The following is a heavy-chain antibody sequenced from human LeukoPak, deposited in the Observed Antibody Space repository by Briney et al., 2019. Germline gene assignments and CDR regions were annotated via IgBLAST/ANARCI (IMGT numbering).Heavy chain of an antibody. V-gene: IGHV3-33*01. D-gene: IGHD6-13*01. CDR1: GFTFSSYG. CDR2: IWYDGSNK. Sequence: GGSLRLPCAASGFTFSSYGMHWVRQAPGKGLEWVAVIWYDGSNKYYADSVKGRFTISRDNSKNTLYLQTNSLRAEDTAVYYCARGTAAAGRALDYWGQGTLVTVSS. CDR3: ARGTAAAGRALDY. J-gene: IGHJ4*02.